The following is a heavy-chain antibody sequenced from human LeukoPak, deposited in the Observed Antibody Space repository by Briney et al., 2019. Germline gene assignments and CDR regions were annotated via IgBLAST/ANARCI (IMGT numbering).Heavy chain of an antibody. CDR3: ARGLVPGAYCGGDCYSLDY. CDR2: MNPNSGNT. D-gene: IGHD2-21*02. J-gene: IGHJ4*02. Sequence: ASVKVSCKASGGTFSSYAISWVRQATGQGLEWMGWMNPNSGNTGYAQKFQGRVTITRNTSISTAYMELSSLRSEDTAVYYCARGLVPGAYCGGDCYSLDYWGQGTLVTVSS. CDR1: GGTFSSYA. V-gene: IGHV1-8*03.